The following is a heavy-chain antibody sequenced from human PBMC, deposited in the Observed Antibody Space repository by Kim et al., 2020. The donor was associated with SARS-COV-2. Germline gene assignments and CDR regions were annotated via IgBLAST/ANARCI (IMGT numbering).Heavy chain of an antibody. J-gene: IGHJ4*02. CDR2: IYYSGST. CDR1: GGSISSYY. D-gene: IGHD5-18*01. V-gene: IGHV4-59*08. Sequence: SETLSLICTVSGGSISSYYWSWIRQPPGKGLEWIGYIYYSGSTNYNPSLKSRVTISVDMSTNQFSLKLSSVTAADTAVYYCARLSYSYGNGGFDYWGQGTLVTVSS. CDR3: ARLSYSYGNGGFDY.